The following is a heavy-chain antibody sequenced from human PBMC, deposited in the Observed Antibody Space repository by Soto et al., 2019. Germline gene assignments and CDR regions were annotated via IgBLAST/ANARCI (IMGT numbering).Heavy chain of an antibody. CDR1: GFTFSSYS. V-gene: IGHV3-21*01. CDR2: ISSSSSNI. D-gene: IGHD6-6*01. CDR3: ARDSAEYSSSSNKDGYNWFDP. J-gene: IGHJ5*02. Sequence: EVQLVESGGGLVKPGGSLRLSCAASGFTFSSYSMNWVRQAPGKGLEWVSSISSSSSNIYYADSVKGRFTISRDNAKNSLYLQMNSLRAEDTAVYYCARDSAEYSSSSNKDGYNWFDPWGQGTLVTVSS.